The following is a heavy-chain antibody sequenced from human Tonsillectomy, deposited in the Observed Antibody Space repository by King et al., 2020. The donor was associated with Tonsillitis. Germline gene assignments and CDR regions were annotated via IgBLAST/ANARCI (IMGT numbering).Heavy chain of an antibody. CDR3: ARSGYGGYPYFDY. CDR1: GFTFSDYY. J-gene: IGHJ4*02. Sequence: HVQLVESGGGLVKPGGSLRLSCAVSGFTFSDYYMGWIRQAPGKGLEWVSYITGGGSYTNYADSEKGRFTISRDNDKNSLYLQMNRLRPEDTAVYYCARSGYGGYPYFDYWGQGTLVTVSS. CDR2: ITGGGSYT. V-gene: IGHV3-11*06. D-gene: IGHD3-22*01.